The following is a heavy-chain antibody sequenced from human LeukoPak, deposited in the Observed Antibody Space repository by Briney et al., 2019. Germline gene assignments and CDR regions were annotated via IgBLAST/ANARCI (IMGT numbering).Heavy chain of an antibody. CDR3: ARARGEYCSSTSCYNYFDY. CDR2: IYYSGST. Sequence: SQTLSLTCTVSGGSISSGDYYWSWIRQPPRKGLECIGYIYYSGSTYYNPSLKSRVTISVDTSKNQFSLKLSSVTAADTAVYYCARARGEYCSSTSCYNYFDYWGQGTLVTVSS. J-gene: IGHJ4*02. CDR1: GGSISSGDYY. D-gene: IGHD2-2*02. V-gene: IGHV4-30-4*08.